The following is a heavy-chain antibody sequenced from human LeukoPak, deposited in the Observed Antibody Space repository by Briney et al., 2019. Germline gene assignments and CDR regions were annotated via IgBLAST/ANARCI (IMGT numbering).Heavy chain of an antibody. V-gene: IGHV4-31*03. CDR3: ARPTGSYLYGMDV. CDR2: IYYSGST. Sequence: PSETLSLTCTVSGGSISSGAYYWSWIRQHPGKGLEWIGYIYYSGSTYYNPSLKSRVTISVDTAKNRFSLKLTSVTAADTAVYYCARPTGSYLYGMDVWGQGTTVTVSS. D-gene: IGHD1-26*01. J-gene: IGHJ6*01. CDR1: GGSISSGAYY.